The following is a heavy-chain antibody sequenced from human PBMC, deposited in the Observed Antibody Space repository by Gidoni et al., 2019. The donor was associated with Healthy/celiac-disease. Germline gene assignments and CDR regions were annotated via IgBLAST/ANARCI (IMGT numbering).Heavy chain of an antibody. J-gene: IGHJ4*02. Sequence: QVQLVQSGAEVQKPGSSVKVSCKASGGTFSSYAISWVRQAPGQGLEWLGGIIPIFGTANYAQKFQGRVTITADESTSTAYMELSSLRSEDTAVYYCARVGPQGYNTAYYFDYWGQGTLVTVSS. CDR1: GGTFSSYA. D-gene: IGHD1-1*01. CDR3: ARVGPQGYNTAYYFDY. V-gene: IGHV1-69*01. CDR2: IIPIFGTA.